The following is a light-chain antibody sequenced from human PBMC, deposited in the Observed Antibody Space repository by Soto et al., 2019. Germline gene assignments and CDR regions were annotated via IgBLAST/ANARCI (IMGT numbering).Light chain of an antibody. V-gene: IGLV1-44*01. J-gene: IGLJ3*02. Sequence: QSALTQPPSLSGTPGQRVTISCSGSNSNIGRYSVNWYQHFPGTAPKILIYSDDERPSGVPDRFSGSKSGTSAFLAISGLQSEDEAEYYCAAWDDNLNGPLFGGGTKVTVL. CDR3: AAWDDNLNGPL. CDR1: NSNIGRYS. CDR2: SDD.